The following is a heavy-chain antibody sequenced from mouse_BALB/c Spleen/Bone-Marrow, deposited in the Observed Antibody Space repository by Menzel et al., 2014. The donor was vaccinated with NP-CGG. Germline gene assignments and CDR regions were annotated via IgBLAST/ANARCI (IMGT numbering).Heavy chain of an antibody. CDR2: INPYNDGT. Sequence: VQLQQSGPELVKPGASVKMSRKASGYTFTSYVMHWVKQKPGQGLEWIGYINPYNDGTKYNEKFKGKATLTSDKSSSTAYMELSSLTSEDSAVYYCARNYRYDWFAYWGQGTLVTVSA. CDR1: GYTFTSYV. J-gene: IGHJ3*01. V-gene: IGHV1-14*01. D-gene: IGHD2-14*01. CDR3: ARNYRYDWFAY.